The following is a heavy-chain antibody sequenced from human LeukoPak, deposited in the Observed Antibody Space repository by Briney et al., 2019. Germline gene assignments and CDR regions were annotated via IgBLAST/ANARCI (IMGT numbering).Heavy chain of an antibody. V-gene: IGHV4-34*01. Sequence: SETLSLTCAVYGGSFSGYYWSWIRQPPGKGLEWIWEINHGGSTNYNPSLKSRVTISVDTSKNQFSLKLSSVTAADTAVYYCARGKSYYNAIDYWGQGTLVTVSS. J-gene: IGHJ4*02. CDR2: INHGGST. CDR1: GGSFSGYY. D-gene: IGHD3-10*01. CDR3: ARGKSYYNAIDY.